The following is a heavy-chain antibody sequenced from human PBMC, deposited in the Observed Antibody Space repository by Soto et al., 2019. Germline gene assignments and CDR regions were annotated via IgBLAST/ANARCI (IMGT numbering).Heavy chain of an antibody. V-gene: IGHV3-23*01. D-gene: IGHD1-1*01. Sequence: GGSLLVSCAASVFTFSIYAMSWVRQAPGKGLEWVSSISGSGGGTYYADSVKGRFTFSRDNSKNTLYLQMNRLRAEDTAVYYCAKFGMATTKRSPPYYIDYWGQGAMVTVSS. CDR2: ISGSGGGT. CDR3: AKFGMATTKRSPPYYIDY. J-gene: IGHJ4*02. CDR1: VFTFSIYA.